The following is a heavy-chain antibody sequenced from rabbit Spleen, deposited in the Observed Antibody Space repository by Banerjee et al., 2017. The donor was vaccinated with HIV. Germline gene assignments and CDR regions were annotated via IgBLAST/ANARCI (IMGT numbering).Heavy chain of an antibody. CDR1: GFSFSDRDV. CDR3: ARETSSGWGIISFYFSL. Sequence: QSLEESGGGLVKPGASLTLTCKASGFSFSDRDVMCWVRQAPGKGLEWIACIYSGSSADTYYASWAKGRFTISKTSSTTVTLQMTSLTAADTATYFCARETSSGWGIISFYFSLWGPGTLVTVS. V-gene: IGHV1S40*01. J-gene: IGHJ4*01. D-gene: IGHD4-1*01. CDR2: IYSGSSADT.